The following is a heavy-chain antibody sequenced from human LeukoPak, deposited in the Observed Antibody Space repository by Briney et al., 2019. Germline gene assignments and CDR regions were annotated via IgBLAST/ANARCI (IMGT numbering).Heavy chain of an antibody. V-gene: IGHV3-74*01. CDR3: ARIRRQGPSDY. Sequence: SCKASGYTFTSYYMHWVRQAPGKGLVWVSRINSDGSSTSYADSVKGRFTISRDNAKNTLYLQMNSLRAEDTAVYYCARIRRQGPSDYWGQGTLVTVSS. J-gene: IGHJ4*02. CDR1: GYTFTSYY. CDR2: INSDGSST.